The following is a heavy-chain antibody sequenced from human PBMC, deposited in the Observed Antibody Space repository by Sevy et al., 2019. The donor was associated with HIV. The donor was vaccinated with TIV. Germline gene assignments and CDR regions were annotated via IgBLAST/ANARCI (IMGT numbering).Heavy chain of an antibody. D-gene: IGHD2-15*01. J-gene: IGHJ5*02. CDR2: ISAYNGET. CDR3: ARDVFFPHCSGGSCYSGWFDP. Sequence: ASVKVSCKASGYTFTSFGISWVRQAPGQGLEWMGWISAYNGETSYEQKFQGRVTMTTDRLTSTAYMELRSLRSDDTAVYYCARDVFFPHCSGGSCYSGWFDPWGQGTLVTVSS. V-gene: IGHV1-18*01. CDR1: GYTFTSFG.